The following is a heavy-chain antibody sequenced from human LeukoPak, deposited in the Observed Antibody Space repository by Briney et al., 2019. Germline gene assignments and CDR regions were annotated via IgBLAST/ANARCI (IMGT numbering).Heavy chain of an antibody. CDR3: ARVADCGGDCPYYFDY. CDR1: GGTFSSYA. CDR2: IIPILGIA. V-gene: IGHV1-69*04. Sequence: ASVKVSCKASGGTFSSYAISWVRRAPGQGLECMGRIIPILGIANYAQKFQGRVTITADKSTSTAYMELSSLRSEDTAVYYCARVADCGGDCPYYFDYWGQGTLVSVSS. D-gene: IGHD2-21*02. J-gene: IGHJ4*02.